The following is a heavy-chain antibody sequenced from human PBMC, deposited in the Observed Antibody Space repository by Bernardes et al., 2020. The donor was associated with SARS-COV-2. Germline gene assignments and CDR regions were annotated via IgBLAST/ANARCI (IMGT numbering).Heavy chain of an antibody. Sequence: GGSLRLSCAASGFILSPFAIYWVRLAPGQGLEWVAFISSDGKNIFYLDSVRGRFTVSRDNSKNMVFLEMNSLISDDTALYFCAREAEGQTHLDYWGRGDLVTVSS. CDR3: AREAEGQTHLDY. CDR2: ISSDGKNI. J-gene: IGHJ4*02. V-gene: IGHV3-30*03. CDR1: GFILSPFA.